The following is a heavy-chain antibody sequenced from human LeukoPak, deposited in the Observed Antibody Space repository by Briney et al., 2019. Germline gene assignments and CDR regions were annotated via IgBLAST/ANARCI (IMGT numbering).Heavy chain of an antibody. CDR3: ARAGLHCGGDCPEYFQH. CDR2: ISSSSSYI. CDR1: GFTFGSYS. V-gene: IGHV3-21*01. Sequence: GGSLKLSCAASGFTFGSYSMNWVRQAPGKGLEWVSSISSSSSYIYYVDSVKGRFTISRDNAKNSLYLQMNSLRAEDTAVYYCARAGLHCGGDCPEYFQHWGQGTLVTVSS. D-gene: IGHD2-21*02. J-gene: IGHJ1*01.